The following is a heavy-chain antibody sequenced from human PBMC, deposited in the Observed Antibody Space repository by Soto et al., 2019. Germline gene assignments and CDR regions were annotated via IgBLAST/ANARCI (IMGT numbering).Heavy chain of an antibody. V-gene: IGHV4-61*01. CDR3: ARETTVTTPGMDV. J-gene: IGHJ6*02. Sequence: QVQLQESGPGLVKPSETLSLTCTVSGGSVSSGSYYWSWIRQPPGKGLEWIGYIYYSGSTNYNPSLKSRVTISVDTSKNQFSLKLSSVTAADTAVYYCARETTVTTPGMDVWGQGTTVTVSS. CDR1: GGSVSSGSYY. CDR2: IYYSGST. D-gene: IGHD4-17*01.